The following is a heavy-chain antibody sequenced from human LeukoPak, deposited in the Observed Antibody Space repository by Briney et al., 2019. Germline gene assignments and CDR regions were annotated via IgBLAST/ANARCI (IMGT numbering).Heavy chain of an antibody. J-gene: IGHJ5*02. CDR1: GFTFDDYA. D-gene: IGHD3-22*01. Sequence: GRSLRLSCAASGFTFDDYAMHWVRQAPGKGLEWVSGISWNSGSIGYADSVKGRFTISRDNAKNSLYLQMNSLRAEDTALYYCAKDDYDSSGYWLAAWGQGTLVTVSS. CDR3: AKDDYDSSGYWLAA. V-gene: IGHV3-9*01. CDR2: ISWNSGSI.